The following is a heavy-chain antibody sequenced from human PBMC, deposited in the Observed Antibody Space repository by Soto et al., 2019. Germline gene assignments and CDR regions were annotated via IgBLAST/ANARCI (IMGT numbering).Heavy chain of an antibody. Sequence: EVQVVESGGGLVQPGGSLRLSCEGSGFTFSTYNMDWVRQAPGKGLEWVSYMSNTGRTIFYADSVRGRFTISRDNANNALFLQMNSLRDEDTAVYYWARDGNRGYDMDVWGQGTTVTVSS. J-gene: IGHJ6*02. CDR2: MSNTGRTI. CDR3: ARDGNRGYDMDV. CDR1: GFTFSTYN. V-gene: IGHV3-48*02.